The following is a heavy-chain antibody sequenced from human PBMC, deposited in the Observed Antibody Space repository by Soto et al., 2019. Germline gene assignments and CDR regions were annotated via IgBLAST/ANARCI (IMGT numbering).Heavy chain of an antibody. D-gene: IGHD3-22*01. CDR2: IYPGDSDT. CDR3: ARQPVDYYDSSGYYNYFEP. J-gene: IGHJ5*02. V-gene: IGHV5-51*01. Sequence: GESLTISCKGSGYSFTSYWIGWVRQMPVKGLEWMGIIYPGDSDTRYSPSFQGQVTISADKSIRTAYLQWSSLKASDTAMYYCARQPVDYYDSSGYYNYFEPWGQGTLVTVSS. CDR1: GYSFTSYW.